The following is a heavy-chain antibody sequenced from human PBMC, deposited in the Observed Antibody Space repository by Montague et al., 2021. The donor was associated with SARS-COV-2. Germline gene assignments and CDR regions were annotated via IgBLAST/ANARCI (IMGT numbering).Heavy chain of an antibody. CDR3: ASEQIVVVPAAPYYYYGMDG. J-gene: IGHJ6*02. Sequence: SETLSLTCSVSGDSITTYYWSWIRQSPGRGLEWIGHIYYTGTTKYDPSLKSRVTISVDTSRRQFSLKLKSVTAADTAVYYCASEQIVVVPAAPYYYYGMDGWGQGTTVTVSS. V-gene: IGHV4-59*01. CDR2: IYYTGTT. CDR1: GDSITTYY. D-gene: IGHD2-2*01.